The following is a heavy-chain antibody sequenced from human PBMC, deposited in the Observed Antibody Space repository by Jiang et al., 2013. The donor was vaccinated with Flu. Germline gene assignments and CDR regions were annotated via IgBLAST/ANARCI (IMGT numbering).Heavy chain of an antibody. CDR3: ARHPPRGVMGATQDY. CDR1: GGSVQWLL. CDR2: SIIVEAP. Sequence: TLSLTCAVYGGSVQWLLLELDPPAPREGAWSGLGKSIIVEAPTTTPPLKSRVTISVDTSKNQFSLKLSSVTAADTAVYYCARHPPRGVMGATQDYWGQGTLVTVSS. D-gene: IGHD1-26*01. J-gene: IGHJ4*02. V-gene: IGHV4-34*01.